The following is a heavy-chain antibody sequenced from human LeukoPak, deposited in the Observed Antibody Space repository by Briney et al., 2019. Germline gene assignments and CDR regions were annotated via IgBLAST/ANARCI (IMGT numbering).Heavy chain of an antibody. CDR3: AKDGTYSGTFFPHFDP. CDR1: GFTFSSYR. Sequence: GGSLRLSCAASGFTFSSYRMHWVRQAPGKGLVWVSRINSDGSSTSYADSVKGRFTISRDNAKNTLYLQMNSLRAEDTAVYYCAKDGTYSGTFFPHFDPWGQGTLVTVSS. J-gene: IGHJ5*02. CDR2: INSDGSST. V-gene: IGHV3-74*01. D-gene: IGHD3-10*01.